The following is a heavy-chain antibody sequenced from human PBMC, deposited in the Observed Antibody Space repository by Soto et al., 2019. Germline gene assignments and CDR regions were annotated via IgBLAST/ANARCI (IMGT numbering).Heavy chain of an antibody. Sequence: SDTLSLTCTVSGGSISSGGYYWSWIRQHPGKGLEWIGYIYYSGSTYYNPSLKSRVTISVDTSKNQFSLKLSSVTAADTAVYYCARGDPWDYVWGSPRNWFDPWGQGTLVTVSS. CDR3: ARGDPWDYVWGSPRNWFDP. D-gene: IGHD3-16*01. J-gene: IGHJ5*02. CDR2: IYYSGST. CDR1: GGSISSGGYY. V-gene: IGHV4-31*03.